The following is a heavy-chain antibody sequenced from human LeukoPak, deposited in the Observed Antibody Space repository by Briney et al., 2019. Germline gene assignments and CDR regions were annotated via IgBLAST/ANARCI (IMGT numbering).Heavy chain of an antibody. V-gene: IGHV4-4*07. Sequence: PSETLSLTCTVSGRSVTTSYWYWSWIRQPAGKGLEWIGRVYISGDTKYNPSLKSRVIMPLDASKNQFSLRLTSVTAANTAVYYCARLIAEVGGGTNYFDTWGQGTLVTVSS. CDR1: GRSVTTSY. J-gene: IGHJ4*02. CDR3: ARLIAEVGGGTNYFDT. D-gene: IGHD2-21*01. CDR2: VYISGDT.